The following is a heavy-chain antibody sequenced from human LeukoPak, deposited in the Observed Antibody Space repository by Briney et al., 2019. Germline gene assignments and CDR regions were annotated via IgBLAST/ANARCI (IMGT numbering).Heavy chain of an antibody. D-gene: IGHD4-11*01. CDR1: GFRFSSFG. CDR2: ISNYFGVT. Sequence: ASVNVSCKASGFRFSSFGVSWVRQAPGQGLEWMGWISNYFGVTHYAEKFEDRVTMTVDTSTTTVYMELRSLKYDETAIYYCARDSDYSGNGNGDWFDPWGQGTVVIVS. V-gene: IGHV1-18*04. CDR3: ARDSDYSGNGNGDWFDP. J-gene: IGHJ5*02.